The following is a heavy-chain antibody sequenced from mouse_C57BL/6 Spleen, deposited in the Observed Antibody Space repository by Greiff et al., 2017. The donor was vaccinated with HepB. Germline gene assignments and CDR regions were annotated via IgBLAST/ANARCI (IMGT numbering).Heavy chain of an antibody. CDR3: ADGNFLDY. D-gene: IGHD2-1*01. V-gene: IGHV1-82*01. CDR1: GYAFSSSW. CDR2: IYPGDGDT. J-gene: IGHJ2*01. Sequence: QVQLQQSGPELVKPGASVKISCKASGYAFSSSWMNWVKQRPGKGLEWIGRIYPGDGDTNYNGKFKGKATLTADQSSSPAYMQLSSLTSEDSAVYFCADGNFLDYWGQGTTLTVSS.